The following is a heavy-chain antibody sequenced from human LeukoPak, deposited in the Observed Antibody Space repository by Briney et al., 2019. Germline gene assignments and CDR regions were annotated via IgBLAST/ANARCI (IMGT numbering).Heavy chain of an antibody. V-gene: IGHV3-74*01. Sequence: GGSLRLSCAASGFTFSSYWMHWVRQAPGKGLVWVSRINSDGGATTYADSVKGRFTISRDNGKNTLYLQMNSLRAEDTAVYYCAKDRNYSSSWYWFDPWGQGTLVTVSS. J-gene: IGHJ5*02. D-gene: IGHD6-13*01. CDR1: GFTFSSYW. CDR2: INSDGGAT. CDR3: AKDRNYSSSWYWFDP.